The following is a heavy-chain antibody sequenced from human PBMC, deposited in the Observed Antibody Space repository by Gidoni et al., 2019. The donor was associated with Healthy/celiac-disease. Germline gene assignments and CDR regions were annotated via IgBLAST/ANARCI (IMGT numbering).Heavy chain of an antibody. D-gene: IGHD6-19*01. V-gene: IGHV3-23*01. J-gene: IGHJ4*02. CDR2: ISGSGGST. CDR3: AKVGSGWPYFDY. CDR1: GVTFSSYA. Sequence: EVQLLESGGGLVQPGGSLRLSCAASGVTFSSYAISWVRQAPGKGLEWVSAISGSGGSTYYADSVKGRFTISRDNSKNTLYLQMNSLRAEDTAVYYCAKVGSGWPYFDYWGQGTLVTVSS.